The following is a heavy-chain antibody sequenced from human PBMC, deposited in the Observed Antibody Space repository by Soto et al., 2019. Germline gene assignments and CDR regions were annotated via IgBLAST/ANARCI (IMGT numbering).Heavy chain of an antibody. CDR3: ARDPRQLLFTGIAAADPEYFQH. D-gene: IGHD6-13*01. Sequence: GASGKVSCEASAGTFSSYAISWVRQAPGQGLEWMGGIIPIFGTANYAQKFQGRVTITADESTSTAYMELSSLRSEDTAVYYCARDPRQLLFTGIAAADPEYFQHWGQGTLVSVSS. CDR1: AGTFSSYA. V-gene: IGHV1-69*13. CDR2: IIPIFGTA. J-gene: IGHJ1*01.